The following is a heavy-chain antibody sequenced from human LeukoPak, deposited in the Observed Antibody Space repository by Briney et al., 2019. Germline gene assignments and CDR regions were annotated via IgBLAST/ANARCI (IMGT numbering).Heavy chain of an antibody. V-gene: IGHV4-61*08. D-gene: IGHD2-2*01. Sequence: NPSETLSLTCTVSGGSISSGGYYWSWIRQSPGKGLEWIGYIYYSGSTSYNPSLKSRVTISVDTSKNQFSLRLNSVTAADTAVYYCARAGYCSSNNCLHYYGVDVWGQGTTVTVSS. CDR2: IYYSGST. CDR1: GGSISSGGYY. J-gene: IGHJ6*02. CDR3: ARAGYCSSNNCLHYYGVDV.